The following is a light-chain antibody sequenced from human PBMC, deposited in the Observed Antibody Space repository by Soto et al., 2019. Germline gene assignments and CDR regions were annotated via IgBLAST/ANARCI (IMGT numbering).Light chain of an antibody. CDR1: TGAVTSGHY. CDR2: DTN. V-gene: IGLV7-46*01. Sequence: QAVVTQEPSLTVSPGGTVTLTCGFSTGAVTSGHYPYWFQQKPGQAPRTLIYDTNNKHSWTPARFSGSLLGGKAALTLSGAQPEDDAGYYCLVSYSGARVFGGGTQLTIL. J-gene: IGLJ2*01. CDR3: LVSYSGARV.